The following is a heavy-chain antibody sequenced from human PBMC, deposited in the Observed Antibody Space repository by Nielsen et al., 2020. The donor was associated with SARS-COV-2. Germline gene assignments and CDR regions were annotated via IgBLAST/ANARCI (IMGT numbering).Heavy chain of an antibody. J-gene: IGHJ6*03. CDR1: GFTFSDYY. CDR2: ISGSGSTL. V-gene: IGHV3-11*04. Sequence: GGSLRLSCAASGFTFSDYYMTWIRQAPGKGLEWVSYISGSGSTLYYTDSVKGRFTISRDNAKNSLYLQMNSLRVEDTAVYYCARLRRGAADKRYMGVWGKGTTVTVSS. CDR3: ARLRRGAADKRYMGV. D-gene: IGHD3-10*01.